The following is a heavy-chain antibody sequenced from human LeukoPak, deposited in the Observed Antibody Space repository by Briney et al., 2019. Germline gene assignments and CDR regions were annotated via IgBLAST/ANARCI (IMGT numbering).Heavy chain of an antibody. J-gene: IGHJ4*02. CDR2: INHSGST. CDR3: ARVVRTVVAATDNYFDY. D-gene: IGHD2-15*01. CDR1: GGSFSGYY. Sequence: SETLSFTCAVYGGSFSGYYWSWIGQPPGKGLEWIGEINHSGSTNYNPSLKSRVTISVDTSKNQFSLKLSSVTAADTAVYYCARVVRTVVAATDNYFDYWGQGTLVTVSS. V-gene: IGHV4-34*01.